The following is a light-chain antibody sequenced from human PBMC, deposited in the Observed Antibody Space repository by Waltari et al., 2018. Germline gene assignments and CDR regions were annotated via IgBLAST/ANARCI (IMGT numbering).Light chain of an antibody. Sequence: EIVLTQSPATLSLSPGERATLSCRASQYIGTYLAWYQQKPGQAPRLLIHDTSTRATGIPVRFSGIGSGTDFTLTISSLEPEDFAVYFCQQRSNVVTFGGGTKVEIK. CDR2: DTS. CDR3: QQRSNVVT. J-gene: IGKJ4*01. V-gene: IGKV3-11*01. CDR1: QYIGTY.